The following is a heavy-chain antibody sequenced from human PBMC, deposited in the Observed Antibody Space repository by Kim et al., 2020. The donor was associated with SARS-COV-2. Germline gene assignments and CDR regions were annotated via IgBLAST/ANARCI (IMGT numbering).Heavy chain of an antibody. CDR3: AKGRRVPAAENWFDP. D-gene: IGHD2-2*01. Sequence: SVKVSCKASGCTFSSYTISWVRQAPGQGLEWMGRIIPILGIANYAQKFQGRVTITADKSTSTAYMELSSLRSEDTAVYYCAKGRRVPAAENWFDPWCQGTLVTVSS. V-gene: IGHV1-69*02. CDR1: GCTFSSYT. CDR2: IIPILGIA. J-gene: IGHJ5*02.